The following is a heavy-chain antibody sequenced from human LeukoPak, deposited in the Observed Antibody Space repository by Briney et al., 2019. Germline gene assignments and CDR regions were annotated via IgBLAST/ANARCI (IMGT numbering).Heavy chain of an antibody. J-gene: IGHJ4*02. CDR2: ISGSGGST. CDR1: GFTFSSYA. CDR3: AKDQGGGRYFDWLLLYYFDY. Sequence: GGSLRLSCAASGFTFSSYAMSWVRQAPGKGLEWVSAISGSGGSTYYADSVKGRFTISRDNSKNTLYLQMNSLRAEDTAVYYCAKDQGGGRYFDWLLLYYFDYWGQGTPVTVSS. V-gene: IGHV3-23*01. D-gene: IGHD3-9*01.